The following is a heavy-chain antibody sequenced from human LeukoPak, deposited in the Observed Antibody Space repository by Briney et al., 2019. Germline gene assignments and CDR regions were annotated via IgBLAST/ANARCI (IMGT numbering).Heavy chain of an antibody. V-gene: IGHV1-2*02. CDR2: INPNNGGT. Sequence: ASVKVSCKASGYTFTGYYMHWVRQAPGQGLEWTGWINPNNGGTNYAQKFQGRVTMTRDTSISTAYMELNRLRSDDTAVYYCARDPYSNYFDYWGQGTLVTVSS. CDR1: GYTFTGYY. D-gene: IGHD5-18*01. J-gene: IGHJ4*02. CDR3: ARDPYSNYFDY.